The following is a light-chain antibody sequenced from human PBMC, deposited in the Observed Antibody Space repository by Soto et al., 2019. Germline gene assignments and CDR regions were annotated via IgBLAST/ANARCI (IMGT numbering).Light chain of an antibody. CDR2: AAS. Sequence: DIQMTQSPSSLSASVGDRVTITCRASQGIRNDLGWYQQKPGKAPKRLIYAASSLQSGVPSRFSGSGSGTXXXXXXXSLHPEDFATYYCLQHNSYPRTFGQGTKVEIK. CDR1: QGIRND. V-gene: IGKV1-17*01. CDR3: LQHNSYPRT. J-gene: IGKJ1*01.